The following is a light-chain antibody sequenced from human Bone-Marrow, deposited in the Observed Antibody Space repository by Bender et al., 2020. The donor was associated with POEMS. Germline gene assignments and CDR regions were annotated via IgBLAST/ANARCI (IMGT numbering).Light chain of an antibody. V-gene: IGLV1-44*01. CDR1: NSNIGTNA. CDR3: AAWDAVLSGGV. J-gene: IGLJ3*02. Sequence: QSVLTQPPSASGTPGQRVTISCSGSNSNIGTNAVNWYQQFPGTAPKLLIYSDNQRPSGVPDRFYAFKSGTSASLAMSGREAEDGADYYCAAWDAVLSGGVFGGGTKLPVL. CDR2: SDN.